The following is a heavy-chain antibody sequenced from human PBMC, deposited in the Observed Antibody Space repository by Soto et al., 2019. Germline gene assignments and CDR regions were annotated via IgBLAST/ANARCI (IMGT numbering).Heavy chain of an antibody. D-gene: IGHD2-8*02. CDR1: GSTFTSYA. J-gene: IGHJ5*02. Sequence: ASLKVSCKSSGSTFTSYAMHCVRHTTGQRLELMGWINAGNGNTKYSQKFQGRVTITRDTSASTAYMELSSLRSEDTAVYYCVFGGVVYAKKTYNWFEPWGQGTLVTVSS. CDR3: VFGGVVYAKKTYNWFEP. CDR2: INAGNGNT. V-gene: IGHV1-3*01.